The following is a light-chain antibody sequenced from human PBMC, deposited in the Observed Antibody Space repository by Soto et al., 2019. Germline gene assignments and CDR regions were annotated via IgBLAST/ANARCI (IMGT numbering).Light chain of an antibody. Sequence: SYELSQPPSVSVSPGQTASITCSGDKLGSKYACWYQQKPGQSPVLVMYQDTKRPAGIPERFSGSNSGNTATLTISGTQAMDEADYYCQAWDSSTHVVFGSGTKLTVL. CDR1: KLGSKY. CDR3: QAWDSSTHVV. J-gene: IGLJ2*01. V-gene: IGLV3-1*01. CDR2: QDT.